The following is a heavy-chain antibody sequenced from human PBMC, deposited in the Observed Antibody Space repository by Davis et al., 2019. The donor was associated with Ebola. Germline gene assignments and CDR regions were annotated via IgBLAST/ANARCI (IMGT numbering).Heavy chain of an antibody. CDR3: ASSIYSSSWYDL. Sequence: ASVKVSCKASGYTFTSYYMHWVRQAPGQGLEWMGIINPSGGSTSYAQKFQGRVTMTRDTSISTAYMELSRLRSDDTAVYYCASSIYSSSWYDLWGRGTLVTVSS. J-gene: IGHJ2*01. D-gene: IGHD6-13*01. CDR1: GYTFTSYY. V-gene: IGHV1-46*01. CDR2: INPSGGST.